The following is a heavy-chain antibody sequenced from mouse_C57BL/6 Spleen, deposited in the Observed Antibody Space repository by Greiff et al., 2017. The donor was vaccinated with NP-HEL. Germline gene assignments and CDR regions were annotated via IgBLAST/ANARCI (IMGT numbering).Heavy chain of an antibody. CDR3: TRYEDLFDY. J-gene: IGHJ2*01. V-gene: IGHV1-15*01. D-gene: IGHD2-12*01. CDR2: IDPETGGT. CDR1: GYTFTDYE. Sequence: VQLQQSGAELVRPGASVTLSCKASGYTFTDYEMLWVKQTPVHGLEWIGAIDPETGGTAYNQKFKGKAILTADKSSSTAYMELRSLTSEDSAVYYCTRYEDLFDYWGQGTTLTVSS.